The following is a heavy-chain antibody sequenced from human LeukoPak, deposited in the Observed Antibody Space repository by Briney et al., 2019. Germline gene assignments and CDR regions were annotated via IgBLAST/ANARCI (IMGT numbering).Heavy chain of an antibody. Sequence: SVKVSCKASGGTFSSYAISWVRQAPGQGLEWMGGIIPIFGTANYAQKFQGRVTITADKSTSTAYMELSSLRSEDTAVYYCARTTDSSSTEFDYWGQGTLVTVSS. D-gene: IGHD6-6*01. CDR3: ARTTDSSSTEFDY. V-gene: IGHV1-69*06. CDR2: IIPIFGTA. J-gene: IGHJ4*02. CDR1: GGTFSSYA.